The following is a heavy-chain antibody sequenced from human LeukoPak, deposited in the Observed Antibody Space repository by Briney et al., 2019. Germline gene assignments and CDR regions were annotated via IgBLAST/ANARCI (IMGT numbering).Heavy chain of an antibody. CDR2: INPNSGGT. D-gene: IGHD3-10*01. Sequence: ASVKVSCKASGYTFTGYYMHWVRQAPGQGLEWMGWINPNSGGTNYAQKFQGRVTMTRDTSISTAYMELSRLRSDDTAVYYCARGNLFDYYGSGSYNWWGRGTLVTVSS. CDR1: GYTFTGYY. V-gene: IGHV1-2*02. CDR3: ARGNLFDYYGSGSYNW. J-gene: IGHJ4*02.